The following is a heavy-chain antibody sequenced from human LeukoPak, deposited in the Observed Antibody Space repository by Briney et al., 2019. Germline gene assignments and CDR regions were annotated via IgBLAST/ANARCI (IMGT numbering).Heavy chain of an antibody. CDR2: ISSEGKTT. D-gene: IGHD6-13*01. CDR1: GFIFSPYA. V-gene: IGHV3-64D*06. CDR3: VKDRWVDH. Sequence: GSLRLSCSASGFIFSPYAMHWVRQAPGKGLEYVSSISSEGKTTYYADSVKGRLTISRDNSKNTLYLQMSSLRPEDTAVYYCVKDRWVDHWGQGTLVTVSS. J-gene: IGHJ4*02.